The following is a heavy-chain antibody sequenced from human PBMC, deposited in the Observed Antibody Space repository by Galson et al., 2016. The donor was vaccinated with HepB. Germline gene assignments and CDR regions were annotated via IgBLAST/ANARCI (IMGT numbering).Heavy chain of an antibody. V-gene: IGHV4-39*01. J-gene: IGHJ4*02. CDR2: VYYTGST. CDR1: GGFIRSSDYY. Sequence: SETLSLTCTVSGGFIRSSDYYWVWIRQPPGKGLEWIGSVYYTGSTYYNPSLKSRITISVDTSQNQFSLKLSSVTAADTAVYYCARPGYCSSTTCDQIDFWGQGTLVTVSS. D-gene: IGHD2-15*01. CDR3: ARPGYCSSTTCDQIDF.